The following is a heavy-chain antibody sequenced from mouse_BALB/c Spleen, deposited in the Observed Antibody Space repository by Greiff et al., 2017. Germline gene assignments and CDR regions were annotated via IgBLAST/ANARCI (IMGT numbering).Heavy chain of an antibody. CDR2: ISSGGSYT. D-gene: IGHD2-1*01. CDR3: ARGDYGNPYWYFDV. J-gene: IGHJ1*01. CDR1: GFTFSSYA. V-gene: IGHV5-9-4*01. Sequence: EVQLVESGGGLVKPGGSLKLSCAASGFTFSSYAMSWVRQTPEKRLEWVAEISSGGSYTYYPDTVTGRFTISRDNAKNTLYLEMSSLRSEDTAMYYCARGDYGNPYWYFDVWGAGTTVTVSS.